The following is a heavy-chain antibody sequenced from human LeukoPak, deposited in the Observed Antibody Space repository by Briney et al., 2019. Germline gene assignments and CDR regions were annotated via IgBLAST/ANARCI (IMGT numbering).Heavy chain of an antibody. CDR1: GGSIRSSSYY. V-gene: IGHV4-39*07. Sequence: SETLSLTCTVSGGSIRSSSYYWGWIRQPPGKGLEWIGSIYYSGSTKYNPSLKSRVTISVDTSKNQFSLKLSSVTAADTAVYYCARGARAGYNLEPFDYWGQGTLVTVSS. CDR2: IYYSGST. CDR3: ARGARAGYNLEPFDY. D-gene: IGHD5-24*01. J-gene: IGHJ4*02.